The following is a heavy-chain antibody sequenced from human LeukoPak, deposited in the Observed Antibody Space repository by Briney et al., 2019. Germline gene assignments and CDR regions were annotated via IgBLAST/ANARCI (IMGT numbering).Heavy chain of an antibody. D-gene: IGHD3-3*01. CDR2: IYYSGST. CDR1: GGSISSGDYY. J-gene: IGHJ3*02. Sequence: SQTLSLTCTVSGGSISSGDYYWSWIRQPPGKGLEWIGYIYYSGSTYYNPSLKSRVTISVDTSKNQFSLKLSSVTAADTAVYYCARDFYMAPYLAFDIWGQGTMVTVSS. V-gene: IGHV4-30-4*08. CDR3: ARDFYMAPYLAFDI.